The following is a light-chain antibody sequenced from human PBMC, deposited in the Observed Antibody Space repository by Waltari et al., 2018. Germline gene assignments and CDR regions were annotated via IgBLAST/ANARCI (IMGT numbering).Light chain of an antibody. J-gene: IGKJ2*01. Sequence: DIQMTQSPSSLSASVGDRVTISCRASQSITGYLNWYQQKPGQAPKLLVYTASSLQSGIPLRFSGSGSGTDFTLTISSLQPEDFATYYCQQSYSTQYTFGQGTKLEIK. CDR1: QSITGY. CDR2: TAS. CDR3: QQSYSTQYT. V-gene: IGKV1-39*01.